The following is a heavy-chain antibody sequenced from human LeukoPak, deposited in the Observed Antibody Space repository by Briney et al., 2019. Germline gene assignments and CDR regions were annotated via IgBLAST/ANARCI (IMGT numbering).Heavy chain of an antibody. CDR2: ISAYNGNT. CDR3: ARGGSSGWYPPPSLYYFDY. J-gene: IGHJ4*02. CDR1: GYTFSNYG. D-gene: IGHD6-19*01. Sequence: GASVKVSCKASGYTFSNYGISWVRQAPGQGLEWMGWISAYNGNTNYAQKLQGRVTMTTDTSTSTAYMELRSLRSDDTAVYYCARGGSSGWYPPPSLYYFDYWGQGTLVTVSS. V-gene: IGHV1-18*01.